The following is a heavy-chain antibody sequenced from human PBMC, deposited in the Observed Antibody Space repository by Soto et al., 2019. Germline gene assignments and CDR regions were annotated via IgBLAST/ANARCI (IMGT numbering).Heavy chain of an antibody. D-gene: IGHD3-22*01. CDR3: ARALALAYYYDSSGYLNWFDP. CDR2: ISAYNGNT. J-gene: IGHJ5*02. V-gene: IGHV1-18*04. Sequence: ASVKVSCKASGYTFTSYGISWVRQAPGQGLEWMGWISAYNGNTNYAQKLQGRVTMTTDTSTSTAYMELRSLRSDDTAVYYCARALALAYYYDSSGYLNWFDPWGQGTLVTVSS. CDR1: GYTFTSYG.